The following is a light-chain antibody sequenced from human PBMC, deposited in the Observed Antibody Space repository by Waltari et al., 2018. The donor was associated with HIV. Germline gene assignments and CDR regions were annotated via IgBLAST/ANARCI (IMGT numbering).Light chain of an antibody. CDR1: QDIRND. CDR2: AGS. Sequence: DIQMTQSPSSLSASVGDRVTITCRTSQDIRNDLGWYQQKPGKAPQRLIYAGSSLQSGFPSRFSGSGSATEFTLTISSRQPEDFATYYCLQQNTYPWTFGQGTKVESK. V-gene: IGKV1-17*01. J-gene: IGKJ1*01. CDR3: LQQNTYPWT.